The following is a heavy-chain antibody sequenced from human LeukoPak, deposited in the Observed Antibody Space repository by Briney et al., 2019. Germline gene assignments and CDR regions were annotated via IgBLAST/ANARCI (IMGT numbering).Heavy chain of an antibody. Sequence: GGSLRLSCAASGFIFSSYSMNWVRQAPGRGLEWVSSISSSSSYIYYADSVKGRFTISRDNAKNSLYLQMNSLRAEDTAVYYCSRDFMIAAVFDYWGQRTLVTVSS. J-gene: IGHJ4*02. CDR3: SRDFMIAAVFDY. V-gene: IGHV3-21*01. D-gene: IGHD6-13*01. CDR1: GFIFSSYS. CDR2: ISSSSSYI.